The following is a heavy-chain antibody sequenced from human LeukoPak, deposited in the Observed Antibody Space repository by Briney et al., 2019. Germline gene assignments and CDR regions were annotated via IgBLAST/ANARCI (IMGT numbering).Heavy chain of an antibody. V-gene: IGHV3-21*04. CDR3: AKCILTGYYKGYMDV. CDR1: GFTFSSYS. J-gene: IGHJ6*03. Sequence: PGGSLRLSCAASGFTFSSYSMNWVRQAPGKGLEWVSGISDTGALRYYADSVKGRFTISRDDAKNSLYLQMNSLRAEDTAVYYCAKCILTGYYKGYMDVWGKGTTVTISS. D-gene: IGHD3-9*01. CDR2: ISDTGALR.